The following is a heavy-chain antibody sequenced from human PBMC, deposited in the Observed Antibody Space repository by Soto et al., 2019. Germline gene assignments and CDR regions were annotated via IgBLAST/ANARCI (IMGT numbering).Heavy chain of an antibody. D-gene: IGHD5-12*01. V-gene: IGHV3-21*01. CDR2: ISSSSSYI. J-gene: IGHJ6*02. CDR1: GFIFSRYS. CDR3: ARDRGWISAACRYYHEGKDF. Sequence: PGGSLRLSCAASGFIFSRYSMNGVRQAPGKGMEWVSSISSSSSYIYYADSVKGRFTISRDNAKNSLYLQMSSLRAEDTAVYYCARDRGWISAACRYYHEGKDFPGRGSTVIVSS.